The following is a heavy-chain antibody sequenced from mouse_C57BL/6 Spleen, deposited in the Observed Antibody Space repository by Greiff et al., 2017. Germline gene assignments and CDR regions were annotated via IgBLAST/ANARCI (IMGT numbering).Heavy chain of an antibody. CDR1: GYAFTNYL. CDR2: IIPGSGGT. CDR3: ARSGDLRGAY. D-gene: IGHD1-1*01. Sequence: QVQLKQSGAELVRPGTSVKVSCKASGYAFTNYLIEWVKQRPGQGLEWIGVIIPGSGGTNYNEKFKGKATLTADKSSSTAYMQLSCLTSEDSAVYFCARSGDLRGAYWGQGTLVTVSA. J-gene: IGHJ3*01. V-gene: IGHV1-54*01.